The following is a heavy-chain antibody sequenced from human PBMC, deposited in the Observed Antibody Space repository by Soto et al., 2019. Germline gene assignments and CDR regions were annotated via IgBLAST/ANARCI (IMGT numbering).Heavy chain of an antibody. CDR1: GRSFSGYN. CDR2: INHSGST. CDR3: ARGYYDFWSGYLITPFDD. V-gene: IGHV4-34*01. J-gene: IGHJ4*02. Sequence: KPXKTLSSPRAVHGRSFSGYNWSWIRQPPGKGLEWIGEINHSGSTNYNPSLKSRVTISVDTSKNQFSLKLSSVTAADTAVYYCARGYYDFWSGYLITPFDDWGQGTLVTVSS. D-gene: IGHD3-3*01.